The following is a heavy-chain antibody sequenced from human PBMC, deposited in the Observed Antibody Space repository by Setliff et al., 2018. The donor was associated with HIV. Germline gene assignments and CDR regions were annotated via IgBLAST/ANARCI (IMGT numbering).Heavy chain of an antibody. CDR2: IYYSGST. Sequence: SETLSLTCTVSGGSISSYYWSWIRQPPGKGLEWIGYIYYSGSTNYNPSLKSRVTISVDTSKNQLSLKLNSVTAADTAMYFCAREIYGGNSRPFDYWGQGTLVTVPQ. CDR3: AREIYGGNSRPFDY. D-gene: IGHD4-17*01. J-gene: IGHJ4*02. V-gene: IGHV4-59*01. CDR1: GGSISSYY.